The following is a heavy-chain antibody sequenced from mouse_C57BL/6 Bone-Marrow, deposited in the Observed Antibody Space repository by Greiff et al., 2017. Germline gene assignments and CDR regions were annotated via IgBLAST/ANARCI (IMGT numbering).Heavy chain of an antibody. V-gene: IGHV5-4*01. Sequence: DVHLVESGGGLVKPGGSLKLSCAASGFTFSSYAMSWVRQTPEKRLEWVATISDGGRYTYYPDNVKGRFTLSRDNAKNNLYLQMSHLKSEDTAMYYCARDGVAYWGQGTLVTVSA. J-gene: IGHJ3*01. CDR1: GFTFSSYA. CDR2: ISDGGRYT. CDR3: ARDGVAY.